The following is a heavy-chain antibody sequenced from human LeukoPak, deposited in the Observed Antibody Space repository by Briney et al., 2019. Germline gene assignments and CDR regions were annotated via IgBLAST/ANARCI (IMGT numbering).Heavy chain of an antibody. V-gene: IGHV3-7*02. CDR2: IKEDGSET. J-gene: IGHJ3*02. D-gene: IGHD2-2*01. CDR3: AVVRALDAFDI. CDR1: GFTFSRYW. Sequence: GGTLRLSCAAWGFTFSRYWMSWVRQAPGKGLEGVAKIKEDGSETYSVDSVRGRFTISRDNSKNSLYLHMNSLRAEDTAVYYCAVVRALDAFDIWGQGTMVTVSS.